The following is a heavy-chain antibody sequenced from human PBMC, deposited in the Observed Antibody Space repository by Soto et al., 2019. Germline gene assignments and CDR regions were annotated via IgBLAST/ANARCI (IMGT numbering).Heavy chain of an antibody. CDR3: ARDDQPYYYHSSGYHDY. D-gene: IGHD3-22*01. Sequence: SVKVSCKASGGTFSSYATSWVRQAPGQGLEWMGGIIPIFGTANYAQKFQGRVTITADESTSTAYMELSRLRSEDTAVYYCARDDQPYYYHSSGYHDYWGQGALVSASS. J-gene: IGHJ4*02. CDR1: GGTFSSYA. CDR2: IIPIFGTA. V-gene: IGHV1-69*13.